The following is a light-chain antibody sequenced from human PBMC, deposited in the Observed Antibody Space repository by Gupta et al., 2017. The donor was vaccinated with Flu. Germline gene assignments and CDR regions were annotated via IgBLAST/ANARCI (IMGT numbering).Light chain of an antibody. J-gene: IGKJ4*01. CDR1: QYVSSY. V-gene: IGKV1-9*01. Sequence: DIQLTQSPSFLSASVGDRVTITCRASQYVSSYLAWYQQKPGRAPKLLIYGVSTLQSGVPSRFSGSGSGTXFTLTIXSLQPEDFATYYCQQLNSYPLTFGXGTKVEIK. CDR2: GVS. CDR3: QQLNSYPLT.